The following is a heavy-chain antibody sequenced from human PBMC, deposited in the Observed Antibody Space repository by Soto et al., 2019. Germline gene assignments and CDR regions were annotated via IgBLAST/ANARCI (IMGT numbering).Heavy chain of an antibody. D-gene: IGHD3-3*01. CDR2: ISAYNGNT. CDR1: GYTFTSYG. V-gene: IGHV1-18*01. J-gene: IGHJ3*02. CDR3: ARVEREYDFWSGYSLSRAFGI. Sequence: ASVKVSCKASGYTFTSYGISWVRQAPGQGLEWMGWISAYNGNTNYAQKLQGRVTMTTDTSTSTAYMELRSLRSDDTAVYYCARVEREYDFWSGYSLSRAFGIWGQGTMVTVSS.